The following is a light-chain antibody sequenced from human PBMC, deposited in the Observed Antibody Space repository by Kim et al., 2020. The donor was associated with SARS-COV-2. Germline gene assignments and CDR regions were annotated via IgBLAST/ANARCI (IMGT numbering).Light chain of an antibody. CDR1: SAITVRPYS. J-gene: IGLJ2*01. CDR3: AIWYSNTVI. CDR2: YQSDSDS. V-gene: IGLV5-39*01. Sequence: FTSTFRSAITVRPYSIYWYHPRPGRRPPYLLRYQSDSDSQLRSGVPRRFSGSKHASTNAGLFLISGLQSEDEADYYCAIWYSNTVIFGAGTQLTVL.